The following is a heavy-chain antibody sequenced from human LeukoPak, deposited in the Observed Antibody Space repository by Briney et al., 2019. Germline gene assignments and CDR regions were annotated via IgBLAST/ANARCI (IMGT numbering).Heavy chain of an antibody. V-gene: IGHV4-31*03. J-gene: IGHJ4*02. Sequence: PSETLSLTCTVSGGSITSGGYYWSWIRQHPGKGLEWIGYIYHTGSTYYNPSLKSRISMSLDTSKNQFSLRLGSVTAADTAVFYCARGGYSGYDFNFDYWGQGTLVTVSS. CDR3: ARGGYSGYDFNFDY. CDR1: GGSITSGGYY. CDR2: IYHTGST. D-gene: IGHD5-12*01.